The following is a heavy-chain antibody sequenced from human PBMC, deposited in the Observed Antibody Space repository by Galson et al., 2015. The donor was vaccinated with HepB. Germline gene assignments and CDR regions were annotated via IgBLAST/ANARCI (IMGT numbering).Heavy chain of an antibody. J-gene: IGHJ1*01. Sequence: SLRPSCAASGFTFSSSALSWVGQAPGNGLEWVPVISGSGGNQYHAHSVKGRFTISRDNSKNSLYLQVNSLRAEDTAIYYCAKDGQWLVTNYFQHWGQGTLVTVSS. CDR3: AKDGQWLVTNYFQH. D-gene: IGHD6-19*01. CDR2: ISGSGGNQ. CDR1: GFTFSSSA. V-gene: IGHV3-23*01.